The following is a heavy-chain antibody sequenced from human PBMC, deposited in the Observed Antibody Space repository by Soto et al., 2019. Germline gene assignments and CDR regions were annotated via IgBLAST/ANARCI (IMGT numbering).Heavy chain of an antibody. CDR1: DGSFSGYY. V-gene: IGHV4-34*01. D-gene: IGHD4-17*01. J-gene: IGHJ4*02. CDR3: AREGSMTTVTTFDY. Sequence: SETLSLTCAVYDGSFSGYYWSWIRQPPGKGLEWIGEINHSGSTNYNPSLKSRVTISVDTSKNQFSLKLSSVTAADTAVCYCAREGSMTTVTTFDYWGQGTLVTVSS. CDR2: INHSGST.